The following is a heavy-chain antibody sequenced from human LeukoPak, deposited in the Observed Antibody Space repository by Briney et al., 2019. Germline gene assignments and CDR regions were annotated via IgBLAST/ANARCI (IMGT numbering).Heavy chain of an antibody. J-gene: IGHJ5*02. V-gene: IGHV3-23*01. CDR1: GFTFSSYA. CDR3: AKDYYCSSTGCYGWFDP. CDR2: ISAGGST. Sequence: GGSLRLSCAASGFTFSSYAMSWVRQAPGKGLEWVSAISAGGSTHYADSVKGRFTISRDNSKNTLYLQMNSLRAEDTAVYYCAKDYYCSSTGCYGWFDPWGQGTLVTVSS. D-gene: IGHD2-2*01.